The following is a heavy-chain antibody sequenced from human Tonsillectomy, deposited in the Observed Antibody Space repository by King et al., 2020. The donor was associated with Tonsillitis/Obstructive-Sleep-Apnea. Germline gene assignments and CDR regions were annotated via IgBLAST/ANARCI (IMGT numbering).Heavy chain of an antibody. J-gene: IGHJ2*01. D-gene: IGHD1-7*01. Sequence: QLVQSGGGLVQPGGSLRLSCAASGFTFSSYWMNWVRQAPGKGLEWLANIKQDGSEEYYVDSMKGRFTISRDNAKNSLYLHMNPLRAEDTAVYYCARAPPAAGTTLFHYWYFDLWGRGTLAT. CDR3: ARAPPAAGTTLFHYWYFDL. CDR2: IKQDGSEE. V-gene: IGHV3-7*01. CDR1: GFTFSSYW.